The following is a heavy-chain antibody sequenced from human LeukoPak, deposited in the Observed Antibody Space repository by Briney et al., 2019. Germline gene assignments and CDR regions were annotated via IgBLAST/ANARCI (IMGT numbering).Heavy chain of an antibody. J-gene: IGHJ4*02. CDR1: GFTFSSYA. CDR2: ISGSGGST. D-gene: IGHD6-13*01. Sequence: GGSLRLSCAASGFTFSSYAMSWVRQAPGKGLEWVSGISGSGGSTFYADSVKGRFTISRDNSKNALYPQMNSLRAEDTAIYYCASIRGYSSSWYYFDSWGQGTLVTVSS. V-gene: IGHV3-23*01. CDR3: ASIRGYSSSWYYFDS.